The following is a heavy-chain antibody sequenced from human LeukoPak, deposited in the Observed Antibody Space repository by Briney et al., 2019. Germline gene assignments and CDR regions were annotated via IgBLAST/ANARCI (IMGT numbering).Heavy chain of an antibody. D-gene: IGHD4-11*01. CDR3: ARDERFYTVTTRGYFDY. CDR1: GFTFSSYS. J-gene: IGHJ4*02. Sequence: PGGSLRPSCAASGFTFSSYSMNWVRQAPGKGLEWVSYISSSSSTIYYADSVKGRFTISRDNAKNSLYLQMNSLRAEDTAVYYCARDERFYTVTTRGYFDYWGQGTLVTVSS. V-gene: IGHV3-48*01. CDR2: ISSSSSTI.